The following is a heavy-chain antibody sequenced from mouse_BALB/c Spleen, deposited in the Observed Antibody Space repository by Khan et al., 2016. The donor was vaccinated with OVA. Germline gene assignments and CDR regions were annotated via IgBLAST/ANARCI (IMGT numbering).Heavy chain of an antibody. CDR2: ISSGGTYT. CDR3: VRTPGYDGSGYFDY. V-gene: IGHV5-9-3*01. J-gene: IGHJ2*01. Sequence: EVELVESGGGLVKPGGSLKLSCAASGFTFSNYGLSWVRQTPEKRLEWVATISSGGTYTYYPDSVQGRFTISRDTAENTLYLQMSRLRSEDTDMYYWVRTPGYDGSGYFDYWGQGTTLTVSS. D-gene: IGHD1-1*01. CDR1: GFTFSNYG.